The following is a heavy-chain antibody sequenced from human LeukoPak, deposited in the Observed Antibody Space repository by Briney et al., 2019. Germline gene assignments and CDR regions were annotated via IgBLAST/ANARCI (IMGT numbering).Heavy chain of an antibody. V-gene: IGHV1-18*01. CDR3: ARTVTTSSYYFDY. CDR1: GYTFTTHG. CDR2: ISGYDGNT. Sequence: ASVKVSCKASGYTFTTHGVSWVRLAPGQGLEWMGWISGYDGNTNYAQKLRGRVTMTTDTSTSTAYMDLRSLRSDDTALYYCARTVTTSSYYFDYWGQGTLVTVSS. D-gene: IGHD4-17*01. J-gene: IGHJ4*02.